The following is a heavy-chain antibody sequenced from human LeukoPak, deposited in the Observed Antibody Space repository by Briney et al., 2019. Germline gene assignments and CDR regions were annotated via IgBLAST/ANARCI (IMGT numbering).Heavy chain of an antibody. Sequence: PGWAQRVSRAPSGLRFRDYYMSLIRQAPRTGLEWVSYISSSGSTLDYAHYVKGRFTIPRDNAKNSLYLQMDSLRAEDTAVHYCARDLTLVAAAGRDYYGMDVWGQGTTVTVSS. CDR2: ISSSGSTL. J-gene: IGHJ6*02. D-gene: IGHD6-13*01. V-gene: IGHV3-11*01. CDR3: ARDLTLVAAAGRDYYGMDV. CDR1: GLRFRDYY.